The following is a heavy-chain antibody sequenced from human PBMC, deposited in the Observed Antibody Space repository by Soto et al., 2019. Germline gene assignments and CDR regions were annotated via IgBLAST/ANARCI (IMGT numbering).Heavy chain of an antibody. J-gene: IGHJ4*02. CDR3: STRGGQEQPFVEY. Sequence: SVKVSCKASGGTSSSYTISWVRQAPGQGLEWMGGIVPIFGMKNYAKKFQGRLTITADTSTTTVHMELSSLTSEDTALYYCSTRGGQEQPFVEYWGQGTMVTLSS. V-gene: IGHV1-69*10. CDR2: IVPIFGMK. D-gene: IGHD6-13*01. CDR1: GGTSSSYT.